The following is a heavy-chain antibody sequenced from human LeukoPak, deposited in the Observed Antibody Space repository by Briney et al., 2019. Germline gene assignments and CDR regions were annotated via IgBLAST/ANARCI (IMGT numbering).Heavy chain of an antibody. CDR3: ARDYKYAFDN. D-gene: IGHD5-24*01. CDR2: IGIDSGNT. V-gene: IGHV3-48*01. J-gene: IGHJ4*02. Sequence: PGRSLRLSCAVSGFTISDYSKNWVRHAPGPGQERISYIGIDSGNTNYADSVEGRFTISGDKAKNSLYLQMNSLRVEDTAVYYCARDYKYAFDNWGQGTLVTVSS. CDR1: GFTISDYS.